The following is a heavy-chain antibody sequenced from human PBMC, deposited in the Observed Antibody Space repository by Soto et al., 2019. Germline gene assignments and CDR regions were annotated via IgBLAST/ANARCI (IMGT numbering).Heavy chain of an antibody. V-gene: IGHV3-33*01. CDR2: IWNDGSQK. CDR3: ARDGGIVGAISVEY. CDR1: GFTFSTYG. J-gene: IGHJ4*02. D-gene: IGHD1-26*01. Sequence: QVQLVESGGGVVQPGMSLRLSCAASGFTFSTYGMTWVRQAPGEGLEWVAVIWNDGSQKYYTHSVQGRFTISRDNSKNTVYLQMNSLTADDTAVYYCARDGGIVGAISVEYWGQGTLVTVSS.